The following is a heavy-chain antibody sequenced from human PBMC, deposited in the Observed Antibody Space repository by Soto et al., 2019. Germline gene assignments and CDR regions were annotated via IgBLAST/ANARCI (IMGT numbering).Heavy chain of an antibody. V-gene: IGHV3-21*01. J-gene: IGHJ6*03. CDR2: ISSSSGYI. CDR3: ARGGRAYCSSTSCHANYFHYTDV. D-gene: IGHD2-2*01. Sequence: EVQLVESGGGLVKPGGSLRLSCAASGFTFSSYSMNWVRQAPGKGLEWVSSISSSSGYIYYADSVKGRFTISRDNAKNSLYLQMNSLRDEDTAVFYCARGGRAYCSSTSCHANYFHYTDVWGKGTTVTVSS. CDR1: GFTFSSYS.